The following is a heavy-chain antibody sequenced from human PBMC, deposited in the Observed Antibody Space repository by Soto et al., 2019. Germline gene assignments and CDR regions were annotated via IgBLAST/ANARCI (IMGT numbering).Heavy chain of an antibody. Sequence: EVQLVESGGGLVQPGRSLRLSCAASGFTFDDYAMHWVRQAPGKGLEWVSGISWNSGSIGDAVSVKGRFTISRDNGKNSLYLQMNSLRADDTALYYCAKDAITMVLGVISFYGMDVWGQGTTVTVSS. CDR2: ISWNSGSI. D-gene: IGHD3-10*01. CDR1: GFTFDDYA. J-gene: IGHJ6*02. CDR3: AKDAITMVLGVISFYGMDV. V-gene: IGHV3-9*01.